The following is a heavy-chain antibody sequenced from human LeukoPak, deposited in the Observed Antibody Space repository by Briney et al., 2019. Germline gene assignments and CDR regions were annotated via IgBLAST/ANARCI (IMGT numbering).Heavy chain of an antibody. V-gene: IGHV3-74*01. CDR1: EFSVGSNY. D-gene: IGHD3-10*01. CDR3: AGVLKGSGSYWPFDY. Sequence: GGSLRLSCAASEFSVGSNYMTWVRQAPGKGLVWVSRINIDGSNTDYADSVKGRFTISRDNSKNILYLQMNSLRAEDTAVYYCAGVLKGSGSYWPFDYWGQGTLVSVSS. J-gene: IGHJ4*02. CDR2: INIDGSNT.